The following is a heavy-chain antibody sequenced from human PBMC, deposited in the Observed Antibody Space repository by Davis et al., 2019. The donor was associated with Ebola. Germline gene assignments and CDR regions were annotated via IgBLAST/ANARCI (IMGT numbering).Heavy chain of an antibody. V-gene: IGHV5-51*01. Sequence: GESLKISCKGSGYSFTSYWIGWVRQMPGKGLEWMGIIYPGDSDTRYSPSFQGQVTISADKSISTAYLQWSSLKASDTAMYYCARLRDSSGRGYWYFDLWGRGTLVTVSS. CDR3: ARLRDSSGRGYWYFDL. CDR1: GYSFTSYW. D-gene: IGHD3-22*01. J-gene: IGHJ2*01. CDR2: IYPGDSDT.